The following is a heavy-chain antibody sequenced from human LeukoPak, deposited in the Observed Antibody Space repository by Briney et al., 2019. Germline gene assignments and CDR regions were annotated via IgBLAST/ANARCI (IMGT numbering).Heavy chain of an antibody. CDR3: ARDPRYYYDSSGYTRRDAFDI. V-gene: IGHV4-4*07. Sequence: SETLSLTCAVYGGSLSGYYWSWIRQPAGKGLEWIGRIYTSGSTNYNPSLKSRVTMSVDTSKNQFSLKLSSVTAADTAVYYCARDPRYYYDSSGYTRRDAFDIWGQGTMVTVSS. D-gene: IGHD3-22*01. CDR2: IYTSGST. CDR1: GGSLSGYY. J-gene: IGHJ3*02.